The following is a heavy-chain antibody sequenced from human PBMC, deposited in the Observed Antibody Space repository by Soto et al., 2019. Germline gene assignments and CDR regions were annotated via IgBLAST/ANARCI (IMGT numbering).Heavy chain of an antibody. CDR2: ISGSGGGT. J-gene: IGHJ6*02. CDR1: GFTFSDYA. CDR3: AKTRTILGVPSHGLDV. V-gene: IGHV3-23*01. D-gene: IGHD3-3*01. Sequence: EVQLLESGGGFVQPGGSLRLSCAASGFTFSDYAMNWVRQAPGKGLEWVSGISGSGGGTYYAASVKGRFIISRDNSKNTLYGQMNSLKDEDTAEYYCAKTRTILGVPSHGLDVWGQGTTVTVSS.